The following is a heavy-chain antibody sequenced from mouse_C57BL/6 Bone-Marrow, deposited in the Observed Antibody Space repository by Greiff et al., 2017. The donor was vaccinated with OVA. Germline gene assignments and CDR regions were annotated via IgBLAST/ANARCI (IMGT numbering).Heavy chain of an antibody. CDR2: INSDGGST. CDR3: AKHMDYGSSAWFAY. V-gene: IGHV5-2*01. CDR1: EYEFPSHD. Sequence: EVKLKESGGGLVQPGESLKLSCESNEYEFPSHDMSWVRKTPEKRLELVAAINSDGGSTYYPDTMERRFIISRDNTKKTLYLQMSSLRSEDTALYYCAKHMDYGSSAWFAYWGQGTLITVSA. D-gene: IGHD1-1*01. J-gene: IGHJ3*01.